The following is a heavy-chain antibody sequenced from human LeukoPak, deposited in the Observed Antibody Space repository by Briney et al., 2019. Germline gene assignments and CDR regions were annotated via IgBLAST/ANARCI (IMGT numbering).Heavy chain of an antibody. CDR1: GGTFSSYA. J-gene: IGHJ5*02. Sequence: SVKVSCKASGGTFSSYAISWVRQAPGQGLEWMGGIIPIFGTANYAQKFQGRVTITTDESTSTAYMELSSLRSEDTAVSYCARELGSISWFDHWGQGTLVTVSS. CDR2: IIPIFGTA. V-gene: IGHV1-69*05. D-gene: IGHD3-10*02. CDR3: ARELGSISWFDH.